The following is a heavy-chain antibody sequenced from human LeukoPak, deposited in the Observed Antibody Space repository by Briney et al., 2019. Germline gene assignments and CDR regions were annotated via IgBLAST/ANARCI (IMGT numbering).Heavy chain of an antibody. D-gene: IGHD2-2*01. CDR2: IYTSGST. Sequence: SETLSLTCTVSGGSISSYYWSWIRQPAGKGLEWIGRIYTSGSTNYNPSLKSRVTMSVDTSKNQFSLKLSSVTAADTAVYYFARGAIVVVPAAIDWFDPWGQGTLVTVSS. V-gene: IGHV4-4*07. J-gene: IGHJ5*02. CDR3: ARGAIVVVPAAIDWFDP. CDR1: GGSISSYY.